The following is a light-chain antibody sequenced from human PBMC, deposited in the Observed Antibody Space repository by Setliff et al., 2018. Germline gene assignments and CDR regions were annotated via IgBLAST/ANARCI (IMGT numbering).Light chain of an antibody. J-gene: IGLJ1*01. Sequence: ALTQPASVSGSPGQSITISCTGTSSDVGYYNYVSWYQQHPGNAPKLMIYEVSNRPSGVSNRFSGSKSGNTASLTISGLQAEDEADYYCSSYTSSSTRVFGTGTKVTVL. CDR1: SSDVGYYNY. CDR2: EVS. CDR3: SSYTSSSTRV. V-gene: IGLV2-14*01.